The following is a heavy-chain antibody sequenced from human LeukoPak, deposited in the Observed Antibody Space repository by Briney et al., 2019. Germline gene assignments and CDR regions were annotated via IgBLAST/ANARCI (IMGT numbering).Heavy chain of an antibody. V-gene: IGHV4-38-2*02. J-gene: IGHJ4*02. CDR2: IYHSGST. Sequence: SETLSLTCTVSGYSISSGYYWGWIRQPPGKGLEWIGSIYHSGSTYYNPSLKSRVTISVDASKNQFSLKLSSVTAADTAVYYCARGRVYDYVWGSSVAEFDYWGQGTLVTVSS. CDR3: ARGRVYDYVWGSSVAEFDY. D-gene: IGHD3-16*01. CDR1: GYSISSGYY.